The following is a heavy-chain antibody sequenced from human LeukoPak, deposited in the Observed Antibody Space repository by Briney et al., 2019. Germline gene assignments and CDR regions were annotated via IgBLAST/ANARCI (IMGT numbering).Heavy chain of an antibody. CDR1: GFTVSSNY. D-gene: IGHD4-23*01. V-gene: IGHV3-53*01. CDR2: IYSGGST. CDR3: ARDGTFYVGNEN. Sequence: GGSLRLSCAASGFTVSSNYMSWVRQAPGKGLEWVSVIYSGGSTYYADFVKGRFTISRDNSKNTLYLQMNSLRAEDTAVYYCARDGTFYVGNENWGQGTLVTVSS. J-gene: IGHJ4*02.